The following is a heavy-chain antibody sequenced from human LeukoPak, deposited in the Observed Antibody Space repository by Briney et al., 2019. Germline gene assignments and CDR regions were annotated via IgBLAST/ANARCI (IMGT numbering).Heavy chain of an antibody. J-gene: IGHJ5*02. V-gene: IGHV3-7*01. CDR3: ARDVSCGWYCNWFDP. Sequence: GGSLRLSCAASGFTFSSYWMSWVRQARGKGGEGVANVKQDGSEKYYVDSVKGRFTISRDNAKNSLYLQMNSLRAEDTAVYYCARDVSCGWYCNWFDPWGQGTLVTVSS. CDR2: VKQDGSEK. CDR1: GFTFSSYW. D-gene: IGHD6-19*01.